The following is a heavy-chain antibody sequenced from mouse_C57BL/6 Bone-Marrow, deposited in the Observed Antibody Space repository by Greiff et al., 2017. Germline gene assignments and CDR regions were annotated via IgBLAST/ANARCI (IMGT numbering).Heavy chain of an antibody. CDR1: GYTFTSYW. Sequence: QVQLQQPGAELVKPGASVKLSCKASGYTFTSYWMHWVKQRPGRGLEWIGRIDPNSGGTKYNEKFKSKATLTVDKPSSTAYMQLSSLTSEESAVYYCARGDTTVVARGYAMDYWGQGTSVTVSS. V-gene: IGHV1-72*01. CDR2: IDPNSGGT. J-gene: IGHJ4*01. CDR3: ARGDTTVVARGYAMDY. D-gene: IGHD1-1*01.